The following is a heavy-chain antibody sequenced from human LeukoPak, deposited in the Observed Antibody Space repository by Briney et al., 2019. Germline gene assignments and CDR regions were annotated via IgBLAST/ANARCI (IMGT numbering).Heavy chain of an antibody. D-gene: IGHD4-17*01. V-gene: IGHV1-2*06. CDR2: INPNSGGT. CDR1: GYTFTGYY. Sequence: ASVKVSCTASGYTFTGYYMHWVRQAPGQGLEWMGRINPNSGGTNYAQKFQGRVTMTRDTSISTAYMELSRLRSDDTAVYYCASSAMTTVTTKGDYWGQGTLVTVSS. J-gene: IGHJ4*02. CDR3: ASSAMTTVTTKGDY.